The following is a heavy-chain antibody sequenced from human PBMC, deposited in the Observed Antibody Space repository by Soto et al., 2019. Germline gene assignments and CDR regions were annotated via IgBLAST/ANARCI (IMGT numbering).Heavy chain of an antibody. CDR2: IYYSGST. J-gene: IGHJ6*02. D-gene: IGHD6-19*01. CDR1: GGSISTYY. Sequence: PSETLSLTCTVSGGSISTYYWSWIRQPPGKGLEWIGYIYYSGSTSYNPSLKSRVTISVDASKNQFSLKLRSVTAADTAVYYCASDRSSGWDQGYGMDVWGQGTTVTVSS. CDR3: ASDRSSGWDQGYGMDV. V-gene: IGHV4-59*01.